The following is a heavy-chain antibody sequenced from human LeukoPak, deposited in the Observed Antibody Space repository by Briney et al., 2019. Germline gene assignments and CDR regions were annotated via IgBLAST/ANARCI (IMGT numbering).Heavy chain of an antibody. Sequence: SETLSLTCTVSGGSISSDYWSWIRQPPGKGLEWIGYIYYTGSTTYNPSLKSRLAISLDTSKNQFSLKLTSVTAADTAVYYCARHIAVGEDVWGQGTTVTVFS. CDR2: IYYTGST. V-gene: IGHV4-59*01. CDR3: ARHIAVGEDV. CDR1: GGSISSDY. D-gene: IGHD6-19*01. J-gene: IGHJ6*02.